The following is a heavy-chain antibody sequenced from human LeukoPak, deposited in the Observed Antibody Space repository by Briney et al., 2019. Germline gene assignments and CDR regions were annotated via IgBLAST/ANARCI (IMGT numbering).Heavy chain of an antibody. V-gene: IGHV3-48*03. CDR3: ARELNAVTGFDY. Sequence: QPGGSLRLSCAASGFTFSSYEMNWVRQAPGKGLEWVSYISSSGSTIYYADSVKGRFTISRDNAKNSLYLQMNSLRAEDTAVYYCARELNAVTGFDYWGQGTLVTVSS. D-gene: IGHD4-17*01. CDR1: GFTFSSYE. CDR2: ISSSGSTI. J-gene: IGHJ4*02.